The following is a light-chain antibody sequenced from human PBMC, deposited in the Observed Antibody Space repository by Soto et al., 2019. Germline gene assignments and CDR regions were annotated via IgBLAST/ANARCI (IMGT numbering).Light chain of an antibody. V-gene: IGKV3-11*01. Sequence: EIVLTQSPATLSLSPGERATLSCRASQSVTDFLAWYQQKPGQAPRLLIYDASNRATGVPARLSGSGSGTDFTLTISSLEPEYSAVYYCQQRSGWPPLTFGGWTKVAIK. CDR1: QSVTDF. CDR2: DAS. J-gene: IGKJ4*01. CDR3: QQRSGWPPLT.